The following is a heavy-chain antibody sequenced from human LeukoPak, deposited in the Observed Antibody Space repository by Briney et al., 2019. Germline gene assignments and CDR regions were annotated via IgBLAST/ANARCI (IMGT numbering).Heavy chain of an antibody. D-gene: IGHD3-16*01. Sequence: SETLSLTCTVSGGSISSSTTYWGWIRQPPGKGLEWIASIFYSGRTWNNPSLKSRVTISVDTSKNQFSLKVSAVAAADTAVYYCARQGTYYDKIYYFDYWGQGTLVTVSS. V-gene: IGHV4-39*01. CDR2: IFYSGRT. CDR1: GGSISSSTTY. CDR3: ARQGTYYDKIYYFDY. J-gene: IGHJ4*02.